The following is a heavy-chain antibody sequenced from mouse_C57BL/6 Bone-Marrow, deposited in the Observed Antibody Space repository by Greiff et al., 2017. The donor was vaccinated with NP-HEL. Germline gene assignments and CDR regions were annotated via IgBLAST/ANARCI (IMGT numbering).Heavy chain of an antibody. CDR3: AKNPYYYGSSYWYFDV. CDR1: GFSLTSYG. D-gene: IGHD1-1*01. V-gene: IGHV2-4*01. CDR2: IWGGGST. J-gene: IGHJ1*03. Sequence: QVQLQQSGPGLVQPSQSLYITCTVSGFSLTSYGVHWVRQPPGKGLEWLGVIWGGGSTDYNAAFISRLSISKDNYKSQVFFKMNSLQADDTPIYYFAKNPYYYGSSYWYFDVWGTGTTLTVSS.